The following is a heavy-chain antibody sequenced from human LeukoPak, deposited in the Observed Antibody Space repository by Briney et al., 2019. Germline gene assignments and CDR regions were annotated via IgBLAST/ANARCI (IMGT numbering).Heavy chain of an antibody. CDR2: INVYNGNT. V-gene: IGHV1-18*01. J-gene: IGHJ5*02. CDR1: GYTFSKFG. CDR3: ARDQAVAGKRGVYNWFDP. Sequence: ASVKVSCKASGYTFSKFGIGWLRQAPGQGPEWMGWINVYNGNTNYAQKLQGRVTMTTDTSTSTAYMELRSLRSDDTAVYYCARDQAVAGKRGVYNWFDPWGQGTLVTVSS. D-gene: IGHD6-19*01.